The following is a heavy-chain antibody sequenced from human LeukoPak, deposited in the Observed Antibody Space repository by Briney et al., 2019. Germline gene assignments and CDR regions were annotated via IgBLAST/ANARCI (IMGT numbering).Heavy chain of an antibody. V-gene: IGHV4-59*10. D-gene: IGHD1-7*01. CDR2: VSASGNT. CDR1: GGSISTNY. J-gene: IGHJ5*02. Sequence: PSETLSLTCAVSGGSISTNYWTWIRQPAGRGLEWIGRVSASGNTRYNPSLESRVTMSVDTSKNQFSLSLTSVTAADTGVYFCATGLAGNYDFNCFDPWGQGTLVTVS. CDR3: ATGLAGNYDFNCFDP.